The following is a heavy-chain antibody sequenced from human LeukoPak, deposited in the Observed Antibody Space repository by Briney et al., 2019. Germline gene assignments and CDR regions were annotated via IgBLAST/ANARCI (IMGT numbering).Heavy chain of an antibody. Sequence: PSETLSLTCTVSGGSFSSYYWSWIRQPAGKGLEWIGRIYTSVSTNYNSSLKSRVTMSVDTSKNQVSLKLSSVTAADTAVYYCATGDGYNSFDYWGQGTLVTVSS. J-gene: IGHJ4*02. CDR1: GGSFSSYY. CDR3: ATGDGYNSFDY. V-gene: IGHV4-4*07. CDR2: IYTSVST. D-gene: IGHD5-24*01.